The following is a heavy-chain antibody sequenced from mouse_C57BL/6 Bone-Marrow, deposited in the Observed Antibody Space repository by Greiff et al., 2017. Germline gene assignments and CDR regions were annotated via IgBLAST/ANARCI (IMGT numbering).Heavy chain of an antibody. CDR2: ISYDGSN. CDR1: GYSITSGYY. Sequence: ESGPGLVKPSQSLSLTCSVTGYSITSGYYWNWIRQFPGNKLEWMGYISYDGSNNYNPSLKNRISITRDPSKNQFFLKLNSVTTEDTATYYCAREGYYGSVYYAMDYWGQGTSVTVSS. D-gene: IGHD1-1*01. CDR3: AREGYYGSVYYAMDY. V-gene: IGHV3-6*01. J-gene: IGHJ4*01.